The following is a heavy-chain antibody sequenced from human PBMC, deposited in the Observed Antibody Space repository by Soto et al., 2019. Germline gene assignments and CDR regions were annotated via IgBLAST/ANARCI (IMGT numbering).Heavy chain of an antibody. V-gene: IGHV4-39*01. CDR2: IYYSGKT. CDR1: GGSISSSTYY. CDR3: ARHGEELGLRSHFHF. D-gene: IGHD7-27*01. Sequence: SETLSLTCSVSGGSISSSTYYWAWIRQPPGKGLEWLGTIYYSGKTYYNPSLKSRVTISVDTSKNQFSLNLSSVTAADTAVYYCARHGEELGLRSHFHFCGQGPLVTVSS. J-gene: IGHJ4*02.